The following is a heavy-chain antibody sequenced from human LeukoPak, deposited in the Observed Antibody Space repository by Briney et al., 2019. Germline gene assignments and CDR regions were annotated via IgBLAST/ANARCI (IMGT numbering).Heavy chain of an antibody. CDR3: ARLDYFDLVLDY. Sequence: ASVKVSCKASGYTFTSYDINWVRQAPGQGLEWMGWINPNSGGTNYAQKFQGWVTMTRDTSISTAYMELSRLRSDDTAVYYCARLDYFDLVLDYWGQGTLVTVSS. CDR2: INPNSGGT. CDR1: GYTFTSYD. D-gene: IGHD3-9*01. V-gene: IGHV1-2*04. J-gene: IGHJ4*02.